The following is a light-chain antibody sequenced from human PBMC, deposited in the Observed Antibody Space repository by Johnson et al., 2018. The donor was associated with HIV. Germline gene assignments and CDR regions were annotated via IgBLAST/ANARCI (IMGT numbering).Light chain of an antibody. Sequence: QSVLTQPPSVSAAPGQKVTISCSGSSSNIGNNYVSWYQQLPGTAPKLLIYDNNKRPSGIPDRFSGSKSGTSATLGITGLQTGDEADYYCGTWDSSLSAQYVFGTGTKGTVL. CDR3: GTWDSSLSAQYV. CDR1: SSNIGNNY. J-gene: IGLJ1*01. V-gene: IGLV1-51*01. CDR2: DNN.